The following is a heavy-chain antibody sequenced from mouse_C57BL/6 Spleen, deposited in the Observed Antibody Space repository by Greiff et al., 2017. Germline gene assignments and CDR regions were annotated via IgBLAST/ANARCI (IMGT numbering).Heavy chain of an antibody. CDR3: ARGGGNPMDY. V-gene: IGHV5-17*01. D-gene: IGHD2-1*01. CDR1: GFTFSDYG. CDR2: ISSGSSTI. Sequence: EVQLQESGGGLVKPGGSLKLSCAASGFTFSDYGMHWVRQAPEKGLEWVAYISSGSSTIYYADTVKGRFTISRDNAKNTLFLQMTSLRSEDTAMYYCARGGGNPMDYWGQGTSVTVSS. J-gene: IGHJ4*01.